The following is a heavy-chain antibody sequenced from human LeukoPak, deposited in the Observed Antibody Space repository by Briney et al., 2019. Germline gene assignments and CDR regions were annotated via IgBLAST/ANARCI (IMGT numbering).Heavy chain of an antibody. CDR3: AKADYGEYYYMDV. V-gene: IGHV1-69*05. CDR2: IIPAFGTT. Sequence: ASVNVSCKASGFSSYAISWVRQSPGQGLEWMGGIIPAFGTTNYAQKFQGRVTVTTDESTSTVYMELSGLRFEDTAVYYCAKADYGEYYYMDVWDTGPTVTVSS. D-gene: IGHD4-17*01. CDR1: GFSSYA. J-gene: IGHJ6*03.